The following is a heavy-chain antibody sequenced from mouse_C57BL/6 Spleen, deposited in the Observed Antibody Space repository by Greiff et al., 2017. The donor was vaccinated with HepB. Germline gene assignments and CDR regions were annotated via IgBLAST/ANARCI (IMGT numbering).Heavy chain of an antibody. CDR2: IYPGDGDT. J-gene: IGHJ2*01. CDR1: GYAFSSSW. V-gene: IGHV1-82*01. Sequence: VQLKESGPELVKPGASVKISCKASGYAFSSSWMNWVKQRPGKGLEWIGRIYPGDGDTNYNGKFKGKATLTADKSSSTAYMQLSSLTSEDSAVYFCASYYGSSHDYWGQGTTLTVSS. CDR3: ASYYGSSHDY. D-gene: IGHD1-1*01.